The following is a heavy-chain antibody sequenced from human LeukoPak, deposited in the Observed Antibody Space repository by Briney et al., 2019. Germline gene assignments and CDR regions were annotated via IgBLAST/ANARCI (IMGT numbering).Heavy chain of an antibody. Sequence: SVKVSCKASGGTFSSYAISWVRQAPGQGLEWMGGIIPIFGTANYAQKFQGRVTITADESTSTAYMELSSLRSEDTAVYYCARGTEEYSSSLSYYWGQGTLVTVSS. CDR3: ARGTEEYSSSLSYY. J-gene: IGHJ4*02. D-gene: IGHD6-6*01. CDR1: GGTFSSYA. CDR2: IIPIFGTA. V-gene: IGHV1-69*01.